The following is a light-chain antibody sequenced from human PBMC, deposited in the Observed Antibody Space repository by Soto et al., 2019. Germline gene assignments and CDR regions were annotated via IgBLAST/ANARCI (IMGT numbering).Light chain of an antibody. Sequence: EIVLTQSPATLSLSPGERATLSCRASQSVSSYLAWYQQKPGQAPRLLIYDASNRATGIPARFSGSGSGTDFTLTISSLEHEDVAAYYCQQRSNWPPYTFGQGTKLEIK. V-gene: IGKV3-11*01. CDR1: QSVSSY. CDR2: DAS. J-gene: IGKJ2*01. CDR3: QQRSNWPPYT.